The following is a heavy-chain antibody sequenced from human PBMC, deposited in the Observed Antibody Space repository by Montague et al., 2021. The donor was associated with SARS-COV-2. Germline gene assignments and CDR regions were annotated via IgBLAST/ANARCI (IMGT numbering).Heavy chain of an antibody. D-gene: IGHD2-2*01. CDR3: ARVRAVPAAMRIFSLGRSYYGMDV. CDR2: INHSGST. V-gene: IGHV4-34*01. CDR1: GGSFGGYY. Sequence: SETLSLTCAVYGGSFGGYYWSWIRQPPGKGLEWIGEINHSGSTNYNPSLRSRVTISVDTSKNQFSLKLSSVTAVDTAVYYCARVRAVPAAMRIFSLGRSYYGMDVWGQGTTVTVSS. J-gene: IGHJ6*02.